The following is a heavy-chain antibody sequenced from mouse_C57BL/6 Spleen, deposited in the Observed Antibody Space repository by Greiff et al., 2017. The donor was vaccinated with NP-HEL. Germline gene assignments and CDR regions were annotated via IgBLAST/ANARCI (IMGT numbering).Heavy chain of an antibody. V-gene: IGHV2-2*01. CDR3: ASLYDYDVGYAMDY. D-gene: IGHD2-4*01. Sequence: VQLKQSGPGLVQPSQSLSITCTVSGFSLTSYGVHWVRQSPGKGLEWLGVIWSGGSTDYNAAFISRLSISKDNSKSQVFFKMNSLQADDTAIYYCASLYDYDVGYAMDYWGQGTSVTVSS. CDR2: IWSGGST. CDR1: GFSLTSYG. J-gene: IGHJ4*01.